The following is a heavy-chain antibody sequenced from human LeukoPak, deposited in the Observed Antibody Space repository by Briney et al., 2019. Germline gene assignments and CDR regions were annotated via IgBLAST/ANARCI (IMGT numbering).Heavy chain of an antibody. V-gene: IGHV1-18*01. Sequence: GASVKVSCKASGYAFTSYGISWVRQAPGQGLEWMGWISAYNGNTNYAQKLQGRVTMTTDTSTSTAYMELRSLRSDDTAVYYCARNARRGPNNYFDYWCQGTLVTVSS. CDR2: ISAYNGNT. J-gene: IGHJ4*02. CDR1: GYAFTSYG. CDR3: ARNARRGPNNYFDY. D-gene: IGHD2-8*01.